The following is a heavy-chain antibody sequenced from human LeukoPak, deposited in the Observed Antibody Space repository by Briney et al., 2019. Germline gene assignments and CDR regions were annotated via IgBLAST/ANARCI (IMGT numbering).Heavy chain of an antibody. CDR2: ISSSGSTI. V-gene: IGHV3-48*03. CDR3: AREGYNYPYYYYGMDV. CDR1: GFTFSTYE. D-gene: IGHD5-18*01. J-gene: IGHJ6*02. Sequence: PGGPLRLSCAASGFTFSTYEMNWVRQAPGKGLEWVSYISSSGSTIYYADSVKGRFTISRDNAKNSLYLQMNSLRAEDTALYYCAREGYNYPYYYYGMDVWGQGTTVTVSS.